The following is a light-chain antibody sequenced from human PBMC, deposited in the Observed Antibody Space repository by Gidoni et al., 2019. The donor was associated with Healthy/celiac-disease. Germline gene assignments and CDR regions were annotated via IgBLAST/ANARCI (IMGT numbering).Light chain of an antibody. CDR2: GKN. CDR3: DSRDSSGNQNWV. J-gene: IGLJ3*02. V-gene: IGLV3-19*01. Sequence: SSELTQDPAVSMALGQTLRITCRGDSLRSYYASWYQQKPGQAPVLVIYGKNNRPPGIPDLFSGSSAGNTASLTSTGAQAEDEADYYRDSRDSSGNQNWVFGGGTKLTVL. CDR1: SLRSYY.